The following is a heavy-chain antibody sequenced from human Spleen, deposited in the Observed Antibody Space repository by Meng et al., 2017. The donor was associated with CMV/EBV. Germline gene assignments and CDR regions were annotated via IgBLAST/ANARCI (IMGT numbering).Heavy chain of an antibody. D-gene: IGHD2-15*01. J-gene: IGHJ4*02. Sequence: SCAASGFTFSSYAMSWVRQAPGKGLEWVSGISSSGANTHYVDSVKGRFTISRDNSKNTLYLQMNSLRAEDTAVYYCAKDISWWNLGYWGQGTLVTVSS. CDR2: ISSSGANT. CDR1: GFTFSSYA. CDR3: AKDISWWNLGY. V-gene: IGHV3-23*01.